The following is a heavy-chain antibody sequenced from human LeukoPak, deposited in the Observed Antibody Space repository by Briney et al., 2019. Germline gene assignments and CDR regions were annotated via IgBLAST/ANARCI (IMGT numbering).Heavy chain of an antibody. CDR2: VWYDGDNK. CDR1: GFTFSSYG. J-gene: IGHJ4*02. V-gene: IGHV3-33*01. D-gene: IGHD6-25*01. Sequence: GGSLRLSCAASGFTFSSYGMHWVRQAPGKGLEWVAVVWYDGDNKFYADSVKGRFTISRDNSKTLLYLQMNSLGAEDTAIYYCARVEGVAAYYFDYWGQGPLVTVSS. CDR3: ARVEGVAAYYFDY.